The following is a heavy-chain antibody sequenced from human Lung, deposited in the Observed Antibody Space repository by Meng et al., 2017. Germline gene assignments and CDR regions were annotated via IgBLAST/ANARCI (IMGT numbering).Heavy chain of an antibody. CDR2: IYNSGST. Sequence: GQPPESGPGLVKPSPTLSLTCTVSGGSISSSNYYWSWIRQPPGKGLEWSGQIYNSGSTYYNPSLKSRITISVDTSKNQFSLKLSSVTAADTAVYYCARGQKGYFDLWGRGTLVTVSS. CDR3: ARGQKGYFDL. V-gene: IGHV4-30-4*01. J-gene: IGHJ2*01. CDR1: GGSISSSNYY.